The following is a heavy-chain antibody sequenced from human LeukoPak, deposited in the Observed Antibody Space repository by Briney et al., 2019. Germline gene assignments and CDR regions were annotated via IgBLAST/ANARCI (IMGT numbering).Heavy chain of an antibody. CDR2: ISAYNGNT. V-gene: IGHV1-18*01. CDR3: ARDLRYDFWSGYKDV. J-gene: IGHJ6*02. Sequence: SVKVSCKASGYTFTSYGISWVRQAPGQGLESMGWISAYNGNTNYAQKLQGRVTMTTDTSTSTAYMELRSLRSDDTAVYYCARDLRYDFWSGYKDVWGQGTTVTVSS. CDR1: GYTFTSYG. D-gene: IGHD3-3*01.